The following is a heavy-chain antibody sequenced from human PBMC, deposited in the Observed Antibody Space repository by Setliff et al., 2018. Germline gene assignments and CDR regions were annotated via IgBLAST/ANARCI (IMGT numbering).Heavy chain of an antibody. V-gene: IGHV4-61*09. D-gene: IGHD3-3*02. CDR1: GGSIRSGSYY. CDR2: IYTSGST. Sequence: SETLSLTCTVSGGSIRSGSYYWNWLGQAAGKGLESLGHIYTSGSTKYSPSLASRVTISVDTSKHQFSLRLRSVTGADTAVYYFERGDQLGLPIWGQGTKVTVSS. CDR3: ERGDQLGLPI. J-gene: IGHJ3*02.